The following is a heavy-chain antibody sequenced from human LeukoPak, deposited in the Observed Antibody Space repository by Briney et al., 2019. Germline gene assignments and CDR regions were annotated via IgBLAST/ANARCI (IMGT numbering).Heavy chain of an antibody. Sequence: SETLSLTCILSGGSTSRFYWSWIRPPPGEGLEWIGYIYYMGSTIYNPSLKTRVTIPVHTPKTQLSLNLNYVTAAHRAVFPCARVAPMVTIFDQWGGATLLTLPS. D-gene: IGHD5-18*01. J-gene: IGHJ4*02. CDR3: ARVAPMVTIFDQ. CDR1: GGSTSRFY. V-gene: IGHV4-59*12. CDR2: IYYMGST.